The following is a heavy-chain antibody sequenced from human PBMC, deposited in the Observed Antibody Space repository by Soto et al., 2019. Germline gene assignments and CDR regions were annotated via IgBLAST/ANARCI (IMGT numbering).Heavy chain of an antibody. CDR3: ARGVVVVAATELLDY. J-gene: IGHJ4*02. D-gene: IGHD2-15*01. CDR1: GFTFSSYA. V-gene: IGHV3-30-3*01. Sequence: GGSLRLSCAASGFTFSSYAMHWVRQAPGKGLEWVAVISYDGSNKYYADSVKGRFTISRDNSKNTLYLQMNSLRAEDTAVYYCARGVVVVAATELLDYWGQGTLVTVSS. CDR2: ISYDGSNK.